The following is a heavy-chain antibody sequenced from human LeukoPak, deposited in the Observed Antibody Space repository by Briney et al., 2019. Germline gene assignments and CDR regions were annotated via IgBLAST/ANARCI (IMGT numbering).Heavy chain of an antibody. CDR3: ARGQKYTSGYTVTELGSRYSDY. CDR2: INSDGINT. J-gene: IGHJ4*02. CDR1: GFTFSNYW. Sequence: EAGGSLRLSCAASGFTFSNYWMHWVRQAPGKGLVWVSRINSDGINTSYADSVKGRFTISRDNAKNTLNLQMNSLRAEDTAVYYCARGQKYTSGYTVTELGSRYSDYWGQGTLVTVSS. V-gene: IGHV3-74*01. D-gene: IGHD5-18*01.